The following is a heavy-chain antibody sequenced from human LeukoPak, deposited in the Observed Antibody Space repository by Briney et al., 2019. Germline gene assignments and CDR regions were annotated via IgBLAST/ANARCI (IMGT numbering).Heavy chain of an antibody. V-gene: IGHV3-21*01. D-gene: IGHD4-17*01. CDR2: ISSSASYI. CDR1: GFIFATYK. CDR3: ARLMTAVTTGGY. Sequence: GGSLRLSCAASGFIFATYKMNWVRQAPGKGLEWVSSISSSASYIYYADSVKGRFTISRDNAKNSLYLQMNSLRAEDTAVYYCARLMTAVTTGGYWGQGTLVTVSS. J-gene: IGHJ4*02.